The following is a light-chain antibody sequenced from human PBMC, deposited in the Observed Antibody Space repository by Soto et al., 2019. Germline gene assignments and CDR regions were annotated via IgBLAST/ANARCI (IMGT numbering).Light chain of an antibody. CDR2: AAS. CDR3: QQTYSVPHS. Sequence: DIQMTQSPSSVSAAVGDRVTITCRASQGINKWLAWYQQKPGKAPQLLISAASTLRSGVPSRFSGIGSGTDFILTISNLQPEDFATYFCQQTYSVPHSFGQGTKLEIK. J-gene: IGKJ2*03. V-gene: IGKV1-12*01. CDR1: QGINKW.